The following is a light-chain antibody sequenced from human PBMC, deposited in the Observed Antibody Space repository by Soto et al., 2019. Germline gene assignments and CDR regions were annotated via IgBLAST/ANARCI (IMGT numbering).Light chain of an antibody. CDR3: QQFDSVPCT. CDR1: QDINNY. Sequence: DIPMTQSPSSLSASVGDRVTITCQASQDINNYLSWYKHKPGKAPKLLIYDASTLGTGVSSRFSGGGSGTHFTFTISALQPEDSATYYCQQFDSVPCTFGQGTKLELK. J-gene: IGKJ2*02. CDR2: DAS. V-gene: IGKV1-33*01.